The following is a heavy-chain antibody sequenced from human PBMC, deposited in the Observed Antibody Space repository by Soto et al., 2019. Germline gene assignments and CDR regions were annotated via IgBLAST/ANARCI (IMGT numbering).Heavy chain of an antibody. CDR3: ARGRTAAADPPYYYYGMDV. J-gene: IGHJ6*02. D-gene: IGHD6-13*01. CDR1: GGTFSSYA. Sequence: QVQLVQSGAEVTKPGSSVKVSCKASGGTFSSYAISWVRQAPGQGLEWMGGIIPIFGTANYAQKFQGRVTITADESTSTAYMELSSLRSEDTAVYYCARGRTAAADPPYYYYGMDVWGQGTTVTVSS. V-gene: IGHV1-69*12. CDR2: IIPIFGTA.